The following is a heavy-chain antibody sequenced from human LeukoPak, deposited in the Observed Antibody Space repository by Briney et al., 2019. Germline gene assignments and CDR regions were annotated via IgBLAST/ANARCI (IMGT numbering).Heavy chain of an antibody. CDR3: ARVVGLTGYSSSWYSGYYYYMDV. Sequence: SVKASCKASGGTFSSYAISWVRQAPGQWLEWMGGFIPIFGTTNYAQKFQDRVTITADKSTSTAYMELSSLRSEDTAVYYCARVVGLTGYSSSWYSGYYYYMDVWGKGTTVTVSS. CDR2: FIPIFGTT. D-gene: IGHD6-13*01. CDR1: GGTFSSYA. V-gene: IGHV1-69*06. J-gene: IGHJ6*03.